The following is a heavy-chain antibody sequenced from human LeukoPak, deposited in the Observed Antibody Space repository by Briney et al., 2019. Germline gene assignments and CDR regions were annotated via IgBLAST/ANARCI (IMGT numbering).Heavy chain of an antibody. CDR2: LFPDLST. V-gene: IGHV4-38-2*01. J-gene: IGHJ5*01. CDR1: GYSVNSAYY. Sequence: PPETHSPPCAVSGYSVNSAYYWGWIRQAPGKGLEWIGNLFPDLSTEHNPSQRGRVPITLDTSNNLFSLRLTSVTAADTALYLCAGMTTVISARRLASW. CDR3: AGMTTVISARRLAS. D-gene: IGHD4-23*01.